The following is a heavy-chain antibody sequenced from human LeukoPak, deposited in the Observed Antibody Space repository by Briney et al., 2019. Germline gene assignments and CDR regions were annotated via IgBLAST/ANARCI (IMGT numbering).Heavy chain of an antibody. CDR3: VRANGYCSGGSCPGY. J-gene: IGHJ4*02. CDR1: GFTFSSYG. D-gene: IGHD2-15*01. V-gene: IGHV3-48*04. Sequence: GGSLRLSCAASGFTFSSYGMHWVRQAPGKGLEWVSYISSSGSTIYYADSVKGRVTISRDNAKNSLYLQMNSLRAEDTAVYYCVRANGYCSGGSCPGYWGQGTLVTVSS. CDR2: ISSSGSTI.